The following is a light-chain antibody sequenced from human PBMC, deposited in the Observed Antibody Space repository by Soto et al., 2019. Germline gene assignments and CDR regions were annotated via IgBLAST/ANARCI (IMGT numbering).Light chain of an antibody. CDR3: QQYGSSPRT. V-gene: IGKV3-20*01. CDR2: GAS. Sequence: ELGLTQSPGTLSLSPGERATLSCRASQSVSSSYLAWYQQKPGQAPRLLVYGASSRATGIPDRFIGSGSGTDFTVTISRLEPEDFAVYYCQQYGSSPRTFGQGTKVEIK. J-gene: IGKJ1*01. CDR1: QSVSSSY.